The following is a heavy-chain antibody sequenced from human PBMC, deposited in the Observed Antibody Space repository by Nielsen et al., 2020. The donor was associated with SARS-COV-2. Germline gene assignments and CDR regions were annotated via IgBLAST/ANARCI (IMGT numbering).Heavy chain of an antibody. D-gene: IGHD1-26*01. CDR2: IIPFLGPA. CDR3: ARDQQDTGSYHVEGWFDP. V-gene: IGHV1-69*04. CDR1: GGTFSSYA. J-gene: IGHJ5*02. Sequence: SVKVSCKASGGTFSSYAISWVRQAPGQGLEWMGRIIPFLGPANYAQKFQGRVTITADKSTKTAYMDLSSLRSEDTAVYYCARDQQDTGSYHVEGWFDPWGQGTLVIVSS.